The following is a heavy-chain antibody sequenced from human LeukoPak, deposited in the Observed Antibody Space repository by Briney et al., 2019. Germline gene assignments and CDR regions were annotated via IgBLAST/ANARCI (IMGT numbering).Heavy chain of an antibody. CDR2: IYYSGST. Sequence: SETLSLTCTVSGASFSSSTYYWGWIRQPPGKGLEWIGSIYYSGSTYYNPFLKSRVTMSVDKSKNQFSLKLSSVTAADTAVYYCARHAGGISATGTRPFDYWGQGTLVTVSS. CDR3: ARHAGGISATGTRPFDY. V-gene: IGHV4-39*01. D-gene: IGHD6-13*01. CDR1: GASFSSSTYY. J-gene: IGHJ4*02.